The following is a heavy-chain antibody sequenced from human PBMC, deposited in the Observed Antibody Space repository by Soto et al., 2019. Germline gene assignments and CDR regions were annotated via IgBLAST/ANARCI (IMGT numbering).Heavy chain of an antibody. CDR2: IKSKTDGGTT. J-gene: IGHJ6*02. CDR1: GFNFSPYW. D-gene: IGHD6-6*01. CDR3: LVYYYGMDV. V-gene: IGHV3-15*07. Sequence: GGSLRLSCETSGFNFSPYWMNWVRQAPGKGLEWVGRIKSKTDGGTTDYAAPVKGRFTISRDDSKNTLYLQMNSLKTEDTAVYYCLVYYYGMDVWGQGTTVTVS.